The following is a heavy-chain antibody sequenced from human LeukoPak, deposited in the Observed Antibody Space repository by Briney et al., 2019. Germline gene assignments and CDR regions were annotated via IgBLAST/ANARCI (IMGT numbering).Heavy chain of an antibody. CDR1: GYTFTGYY. V-gene: IGHV1-2*02. D-gene: IGHD5-24*01. J-gene: IGHJ4*02. CDR2: INPNTGGT. Sequence: ASVKVSCKASGYTFTGYYMHWVRQAPGQGLEWMGWINPNTGGTNCAQKFLGRVTMTRDTSISTAYMELSRLTSDDTAVYYCARGVRKGWLQPYYFDYWGQGTLVTVSS. CDR3: ARGVRKGWLQPYYFDY.